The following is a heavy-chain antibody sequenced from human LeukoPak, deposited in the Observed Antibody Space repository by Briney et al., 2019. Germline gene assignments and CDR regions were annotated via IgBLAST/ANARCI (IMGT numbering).Heavy chain of an antibody. CDR1: GFTFSSYG. CDR3: AKGPMAWFDY. J-gene: IGHJ4*02. V-gene: IGHV3-23*01. D-gene: IGHD3-10*01. Sequence: GGSLRLSCAASGFTFSSYGMSWVRQAPGKGLEWVSAISGSGGSTYYADSVKGRFTISRDNSKNTLYLQMNSLIAEDTAIYYCAKGPMAWFDYWGQGTLVTVSS. CDR2: ISGSGGST.